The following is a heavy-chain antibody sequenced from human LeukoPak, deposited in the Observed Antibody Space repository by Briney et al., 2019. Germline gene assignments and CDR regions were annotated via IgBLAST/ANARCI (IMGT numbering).Heavy chain of an antibody. CDR3: ARDAVAAGWADY. Sequence: GGSLRLSCAASGFTFSSYAMNWVRQAPGKGLEWVSSISSSSSYIYYADSVKGRFTISRDNAKNSLYLQMNSLRAEDTAVYYCARDAVAAGWADYWGQGTLVTVSS. CDR2: ISSSSSYI. CDR1: GFTFSSYA. J-gene: IGHJ4*02. V-gene: IGHV3-21*01. D-gene: IGHD6-19*01.